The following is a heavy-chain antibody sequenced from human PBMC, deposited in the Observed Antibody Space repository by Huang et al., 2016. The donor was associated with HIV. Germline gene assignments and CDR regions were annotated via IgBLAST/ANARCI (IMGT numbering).Heavy chain of an antibody. Sequence: QVQLVESGGGVVQPGRSLRLSCAASGFPFNNHAMHWVRQAPGKWLEWVAVISKDGSNNYYADSVKGRFTISRDSSKSTLFLHMTSLRTEDTAVYYCARAKDTWDAYDIWGQGTMVIVSS. CDR1: GFPFNNHA. D-gene: IGHD5-18*01. V-gene: IGHV3-30-3*01. CDR2: ISKDGSNN. CDR3: ARAKDTWDAYDI. J-gene: IGHJ3*02.